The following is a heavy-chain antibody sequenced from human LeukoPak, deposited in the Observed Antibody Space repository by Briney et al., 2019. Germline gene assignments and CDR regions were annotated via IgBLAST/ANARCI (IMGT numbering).Heavy chain of an antibody. D-gene: IGHD5-12*01. CDR1: GFTFSSYA. V-gene: IGHV3-23*01. CDR2: ISGSDDRT. CDR3: AKVDSGYSYGNFDY. J-gene: IGHJ4*02. Sequence: GGSLRLSCGASGFTFSSYAMTWVRQAPGKGLEWVSGISGSDDRTNYADSVKGRFTISRGNSKNTLYLQMNSLRAEDTAVYYCAKVDSGYSYGNFDYWGQGTLVTVSS.